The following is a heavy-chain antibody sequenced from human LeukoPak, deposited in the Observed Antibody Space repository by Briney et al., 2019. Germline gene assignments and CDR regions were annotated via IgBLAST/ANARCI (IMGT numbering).Heavy chain of an antibody. Sequence: SETLSLTCTVSGGSISSYYWSWIRQPAGKGLEWIGRIYTSESTNYNPSLKSRVTISVDTSRNQFSLKLSSVTAADTAVYYCARHGRVRGVFDYWGQGTLVTVSS. V-gene: IGHV4-4*07. J-gene: IGHJ4*02. CDR2: IYTSEST. CDR3: ARHGRVRGVFDY. CDR1: GGSISSYY. D-gene: IGHD3-10*01.